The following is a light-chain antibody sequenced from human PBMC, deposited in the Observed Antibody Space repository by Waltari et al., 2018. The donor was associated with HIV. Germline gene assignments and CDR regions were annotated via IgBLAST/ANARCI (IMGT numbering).Light chain of an antibody. CDR2: DVS. V-gene: IGLV2-11*01. CDR3: YSYAGSLL. J-gene: IGLJ2*01. CDR1: SSDVVGYQY. Sequence: QSALTQHSSVSGPPGQSVTTSCTGGSSDVVGYQYVSWYQQHPTKAPKLIIYDVSERPSGVPDRFSGSKSGNRASLTISGLRAEDEADYYCYSYAGSLLFGGGTKLTVL.